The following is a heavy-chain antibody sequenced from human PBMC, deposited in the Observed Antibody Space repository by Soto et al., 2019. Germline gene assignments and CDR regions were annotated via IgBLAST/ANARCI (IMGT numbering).Heavy chain of an antibody. CDR1: GFTFNSYA. CDR2: ISGSGGST. D-gene: IGHD5-18*01. Sequence: EVQVLESGGGLVQPGGSLRLSCAASGFTFNSYAMSWVRQAPGKGLEWVSAISGSGGSTYYADSVKGRFTISRDNSKNTLYLQMNSLRAEDTAVYYCAKARGYSYGYGGYYFDYWGQGTLVTVSS. V-gene: IGHV3-23*01. J-gene: IGHJ4*02. CDR3: AKARGYSYGYGGYYFDY.